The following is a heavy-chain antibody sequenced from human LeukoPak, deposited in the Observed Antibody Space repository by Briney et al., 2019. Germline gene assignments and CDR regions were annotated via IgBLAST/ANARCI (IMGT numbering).Heavy chain of an antibody. CDR3: ARAVGAGSY. D-gene: IGHD1-26*01. CDR2: INPNSGGT. J-gene: IGHJ4*02. V-gene: IGHV1-2*02. Sequence: ASVKVSCKAFGYSLTNYYVHWVRQAPGQGLEWMGWINPNSGGTNYAQKFQGRVTMARDTSISTAYMELSRLRSDDTAVYYCARAVGAGSYWGQGTLVTVSS. CDR1: GYSLTNYY.